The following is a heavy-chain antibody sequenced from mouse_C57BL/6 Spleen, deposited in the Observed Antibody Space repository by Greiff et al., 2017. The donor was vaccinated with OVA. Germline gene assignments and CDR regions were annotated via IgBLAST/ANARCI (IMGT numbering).Heavy chain of an antibody. D-gene: IGHD2-4*01. CDR3: ARQSDDDRGDYYAMDC. V-gene: IGHV2-6-1*01. CDR2: IWSDGST. J-gene: IGHJ4*01. Sequence: VQLQQSGPGLVAPSQSLSITCTVSGFSLTSYGVHWVRQPPGKGLEWLVVIWSDGSTTYNSALKSRLSISKDNSKSQVFLKMNSLQTDDTARYHGARQSDDDRGDYYAMDCWGQGTSVTVAS. CDR1: GFSLTSYG.